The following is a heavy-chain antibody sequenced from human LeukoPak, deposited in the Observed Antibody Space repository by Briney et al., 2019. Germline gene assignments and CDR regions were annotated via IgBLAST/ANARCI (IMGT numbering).Heavy chain of an antibody. CDR1: GFTFSSYA. CDR2: ISGSGGST. Sequence: GGSLRLSCAASGFTFSSYAMSWVRQAPGKGLEWVSAISGSGGSTYYADSVKGRFTISRDNSKNTLYLQMNSLRAEDTAVYYCAKDLFPYYYDSSGYHNPPFDYWGQGTLVTVSS. J-gene: IGHJ4*02. CDR3: AKDLFPYYYDSSGYHNPPFDY. V-gene: IGHV3-23*01. D-gene: IGHD3-22*01.